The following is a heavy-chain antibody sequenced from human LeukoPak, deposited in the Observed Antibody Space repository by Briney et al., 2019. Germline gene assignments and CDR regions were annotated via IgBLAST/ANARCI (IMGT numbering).Heavy chain of an antibody. J-gene: IGHJ2*01. CDR2: IYPGDSDT. D-gene: IGHD3-3*01. CDR1: GFSFTNYW. V-gene: IGHV5-51*01. Sequence: GESLKISCKGFGFSFTNYWIGWVRQMPGKGLELVGIIYPGDSDTRYSPSFQGRVTISADKSISTAYLQWSSLKASDTAMYYCASLLAKSEDDFWSGPGYFDLWGRGTLVTVSS. CDR3: ASLLAKSEDDFWSGPGYFDL.